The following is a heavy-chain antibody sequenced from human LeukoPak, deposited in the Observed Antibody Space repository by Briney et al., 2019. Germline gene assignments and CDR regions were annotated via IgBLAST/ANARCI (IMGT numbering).Heavy chain of an antibody. Sequence: PSETLSLTCTVSGGSISSYYWSWIRQPPGKGLEWIGYIYYSGSTSYNPSLKSRVTISVDTSKNQFSLKLSSVTAADTAVYYCARGGAARLLDYWGQGTLVTVSS. CDR3: ARGGAARLLDY. D-gene: IGHD6-6*01. J-gene: IGHJ4*02. V-gene: IGHV4-59*01. CDR2: IYYSGST. CDR1: GGSISSYY.